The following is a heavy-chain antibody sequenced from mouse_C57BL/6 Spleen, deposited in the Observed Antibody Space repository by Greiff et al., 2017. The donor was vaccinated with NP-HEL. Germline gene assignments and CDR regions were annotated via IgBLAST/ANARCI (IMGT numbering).Heavy chain of an antibody. J-gene: IGHJ2*01. D-gene: IGHD3-2*02. CDR3: AILSSGYFDY. Sequence: EVNLVESGGGLVKPGGSLKLSCAASGFTFSSYAMSWVRQTPEKRLEWVATISDGGSYTYYPDNVKGRFTISRDNAKNNLYLQMRHLKSEDTAMYYCAILSSGYFDYWGQGTTLTVSS. V-gene: IGHV5-4*03. CDR1: GFTFSSYA. CDR2: ISDGGSYT.